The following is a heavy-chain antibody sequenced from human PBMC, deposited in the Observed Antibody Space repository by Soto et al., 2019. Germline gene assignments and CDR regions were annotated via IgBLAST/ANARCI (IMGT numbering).Heavy chain of an antibody. V-gene: IGHV3-21*01. CDR1: GFTFSSYS. CDR2: ISSSSSYI. CDR3: ARDYSSSSYYFDY. Sequence: EVQLVESGGGLVKPGGSLRPSCAASGFTFSSYSMNWVRQAPGKGLEWVSSISSSSSYIYYADSVKGRFTISRDNAKNSLYLQINSLRAEDTAVYYCARDYSSSSYYFDYWGQGTLVTVSS. D-gene: IGHD6-6*01. J-gene: IGHJ4*02.